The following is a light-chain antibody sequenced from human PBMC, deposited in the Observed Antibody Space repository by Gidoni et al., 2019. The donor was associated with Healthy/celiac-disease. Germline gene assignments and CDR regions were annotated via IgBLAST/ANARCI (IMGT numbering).Light chain of an antibody. CDR2: GKN. J-gene: IGLJ2*01. Sequence: SSELTQDPAVSVALGQTVRITCQGDSLRSYYASWYQPKPGQAPVLVIYGKNNRPSGIPDRFSGSSSGNTASLTITGAQAEDEADYYCNSRDSSGNHPGVFGGGTKLTVL. CDR1: SLRSYY. CDR3: NSRDSSGNHPGV. V-gene: IGLV3-19*01.